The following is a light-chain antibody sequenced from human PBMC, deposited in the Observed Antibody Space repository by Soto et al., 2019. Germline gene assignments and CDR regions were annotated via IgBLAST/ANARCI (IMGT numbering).Light chain of an antibody. CDR1: SAPLSTTYY. Sequence: QTVVTQEPAVSVSPGGTVTLTCGLRSAPLSTTYYPAWCQQAPGQPPRTLFYSTNTRSSGVPDRFSGSIRGNKAALTITGAQADDEAYYYCLLYMGNGIYLFGPGTKVTVL. V-gene: IGLV8-61*01. CDR3: LLYMGNGIYL. J-gene: IGLJ1*01. CDR2: STN.